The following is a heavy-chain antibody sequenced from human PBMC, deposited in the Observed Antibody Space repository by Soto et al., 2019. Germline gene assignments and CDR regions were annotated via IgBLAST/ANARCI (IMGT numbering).Heavy chain of an antibody. Sequence: QVQLQQWGAGLLKPSETLSLTCAVYGGSFSGYTWIWIRQPPGKGLEWIGEINHSGTTNHNPSLKSRVIISVETSKKQFSLRLTSVTAADTAVYYCARSSDYTSSFDYWGQGTLVTVSS. CDR3: ARSSDYTSSFDY. V-gene: IGHV4-34*01. J-gene: IGHJ4*02. CDR1: GGSFSGYT. CDR2: INHSGTT. D-gene: IGHD3-22*01.